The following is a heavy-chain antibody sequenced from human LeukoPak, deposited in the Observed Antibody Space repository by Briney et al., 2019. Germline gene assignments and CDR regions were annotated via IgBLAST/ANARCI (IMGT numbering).Heavy chain of an antibody. V-gene: IGHV1-2*02. D-gene: IGHD3-10*01. CDR3: AREGGSGSFDY. J-gene: IGHJ4*02. Sequence: ASVKVSCKASGYTFTGYYMYWVRQVPGQGLEWMGWISPNSGGTNYAQNFQGRVTMTRDTSISTAYMELSRLRSDDTAIYYCAREGGSGSFDYWGQGTLVTVSS. CDR2: ISPNSGGT. CDR1: GYTFTGYY.